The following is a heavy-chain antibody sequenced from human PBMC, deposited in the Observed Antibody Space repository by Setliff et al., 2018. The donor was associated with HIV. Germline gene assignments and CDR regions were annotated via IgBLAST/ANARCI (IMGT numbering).Heavy chain of an antibody. J-gene: IGHJ4*02. CDR1: GGSTSTSGYY. Sequence: SETLSLTCTVSGGSTSTSGYYWGWIRQPAGKALEWIGRIYTSGSTNYNPSLESRVSISLDTSKNQFSLKLTSVTAADTAVYYCAKASRGEYYDNSGFFVTYFDYWGQGKLVTVSS. CDR3: AKASRGEYYDNSGFFVTYFDY. D-gene: IGHD3-22*01. V-gene: IGHV4-61*02. CDR2: IYTSGST.